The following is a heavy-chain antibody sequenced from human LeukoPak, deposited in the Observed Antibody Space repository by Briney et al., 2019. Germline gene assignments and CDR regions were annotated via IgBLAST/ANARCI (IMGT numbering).Heavy chain of an antibody. CDR2: IHSTGRT. J-gene: IGHJ4*02. CDR1: GGSISGQY. CDR3: ARTTPGGSGDY. D-gene: IGHD1-26*01. V-gene: IGHV4-59*11. Sequence: SETLSLTCTVSGGSISGQYWSRIRHPPGGGLEWIAYIHSTGRTNYNPSLKSRVTILVDTSKNQFSLQLKSVTAADTAVYYCARTTPGGSGDYWGQGTLVTVSS.